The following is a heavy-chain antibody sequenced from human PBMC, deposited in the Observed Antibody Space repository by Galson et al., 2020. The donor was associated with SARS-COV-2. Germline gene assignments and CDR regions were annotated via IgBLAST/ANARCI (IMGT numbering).Heavy chain of an antibody. CDR1: GGSIYSGGYY. J-gene: IGHJ4*02. D-gene: IGHD5-12*01. CDR2: IYYSGGT. CDR3: ARENSAYDGFDS. V-gene: IGHV4-31*03. Sequence: ETSETLSLTCTVSGGSIYSGGYYWSWIRQHPGKGLEWIGNIYYSGGTDYNPSLRSRVIMSVDTSKNQFSLRLNSMTAADTAVYFCARENSAYDGFDSWGQGTLVTVSS.